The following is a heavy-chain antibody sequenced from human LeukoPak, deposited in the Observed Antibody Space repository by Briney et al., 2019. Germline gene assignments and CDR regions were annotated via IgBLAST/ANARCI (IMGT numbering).Heavy chain of an antibody. CDR3: ARLVRSGTYPTGAQLGDYSYGMDV. CDR2: IYYTGNT. J-gene: IGHJ6*02. CDR1: GGSISSSSYY. V-gene: IGHV4-39*01. D-gene: IGHD1-26*01. Sequence: PSETLSLTCTVSGGSISSSSYYWGWIRQPPGKGLEWIGSIYYTGNTYYNPSLKSRVTISVDTSKNQFSLKLSSVTAADTTVYYCARLVRSGTYPTGAQLGDYSYGMDVWVQGTTFTVYS.